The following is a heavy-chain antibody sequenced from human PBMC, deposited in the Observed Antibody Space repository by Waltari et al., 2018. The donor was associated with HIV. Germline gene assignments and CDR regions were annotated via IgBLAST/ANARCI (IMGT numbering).Heavy chain of an antibody. D-gene: IGHD6-19*01. J-gene: IGHJ2*01. CDR1: GGSIRSGSYY. Sequence: QVQLQESGPGLVKPSQTLSLTCTVSGGSIRSGSYYWSWIRQPPGKGLEWIGRIYPSGSINYNPSLKSRVTISVDTSKNHFSLKLSSVTAADTAVYYCARAGDSSGWYNWYFDLWGRGTLVTVSS. V-gene: IGHV4-61*02. CDR2: IYPSGSI. CDR3: ARAGDSSGWYNWYFDL.